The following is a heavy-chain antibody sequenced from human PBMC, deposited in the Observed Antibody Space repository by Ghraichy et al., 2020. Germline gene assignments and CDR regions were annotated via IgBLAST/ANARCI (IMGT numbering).Heavy chain of an antibody. J-gene: IGHJ4*02. V-gene: IGHV3-53*01. D-gene: IGHD1-7*01. Sequence: GGSLRLSCAASGFTVSSNYMSWVRQAPGKGLEWVSVIYSGGSTYYADSVKGRFTISRDNSKNTLYLQMNSLRAEDTAVYYCARNWNYEDFFFDYWGQGTLVTVSS. CDR3: ARNWNYEDFFFDY. CDR2: IYSGGST. CDR1: GFTVSSNY.